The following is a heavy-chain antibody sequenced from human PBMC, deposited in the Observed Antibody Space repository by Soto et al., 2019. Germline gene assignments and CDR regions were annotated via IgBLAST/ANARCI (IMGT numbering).Heavy chain of an antibody. D-gene: IGHD3-16*01. J-gene: IGHJ6*02. V-gene: IGHV3-30-3*01. CDR2: ISSDGNKK. CDR3: ARDGPLWGRSDYYFGVEV. CDR1: GFTFNNYP. Sequence: QVQLVESWGGVVQPGRSLRLSCTASGFTFNNYPMHWVRQAPGKGLEWVAVISSDGNKKYYADSVKGRFTISRDNSMNTLYLQMNTLRGEDTAVYYCARDGPLWGRSDYYFGVEVWGQGTTVTVSS.